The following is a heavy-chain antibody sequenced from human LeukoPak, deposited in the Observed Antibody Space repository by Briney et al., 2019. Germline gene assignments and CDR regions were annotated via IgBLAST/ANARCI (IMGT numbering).Heavy chain of an antibody. CDR2: INHSGST. CDR1: GGSFSGYY. Sequence: SETLSLTCAVYGGSFSGYYWSWIRQPPGKGLEWIGEINHSGSTNYNPSLKSRVTISVDTSKNQFSLKLSSVTAADTAVYYCARVSGGYSYGPMIFDYWGQGTLVTVSS. V-gene: IGHV4-34*01. J-gene: IGHJ4*02. D-gene: IGHD5-18*01. CDR3: ARVSGGYSYGPMIFDY.